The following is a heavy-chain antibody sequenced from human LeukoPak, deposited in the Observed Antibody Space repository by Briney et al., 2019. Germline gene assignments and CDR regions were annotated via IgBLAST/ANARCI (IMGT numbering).Heavy chain of an antibody. CDR2: INHSGST. CDR3: ARGRGFTMVRGVPGY. CDR1: GGSFSGYY. J-gene: IGHJ4*02. V-gene: IGHV4-34*01. D-gene: IGHD3-10*01. Sequence: KPSETLSLTCAVYGGSFSGYYWSWIRQPPGKGLEWIGEINHSGSTNYNPSLKSRVTISVDTSKNQFSLKLSSVTAADTAVYYCARGRGFTMVRGVPGYWGQGTLVTVSS.